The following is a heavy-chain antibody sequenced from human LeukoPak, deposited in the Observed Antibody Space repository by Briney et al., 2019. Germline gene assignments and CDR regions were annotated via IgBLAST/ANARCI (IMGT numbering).Heavy chain of an antibody. V-gene: IGHV3-21*01. CDR2: ISSSSSYI. Sequence: PGGSLRLSCAVSGFTFSSYSMNWVRQAPGKGLEWVSSISSSSSYIYYADSVKGRFTISRDNAKNSLYLQMNSLRAEDTAVYYCARSPITMVRGVIINWGQGTLVTVSS. CDR3: ARSPITMVRGVIIN. J-gene: IGHJ4*02. CDR1: GFTFSSYS. D-gene: IGHD3-10*01.